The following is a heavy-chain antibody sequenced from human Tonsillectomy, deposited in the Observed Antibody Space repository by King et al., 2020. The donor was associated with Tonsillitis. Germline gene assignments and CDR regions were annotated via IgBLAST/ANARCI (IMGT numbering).Heavy chain of an antibody. V-gene: IGHV4-30-4*01. Sequence: QVQLQESGPGLVKPSQTVSLICTVSGGSISSGDYYWSWIRQPPGKGLEWIGYIYYSGSTYYNPSLKSRVTISVDTSKNQFSLKLSSVTAADTAVYYCARARGYYYDNEGDFDIWGQGTMVTVSS. D-gene: IGHD3-22*01. CDR1: GGSISSGDYY. CDR2: IYYSGST. J-gene: IGHJ3*02. CDR3: ARARGYYYDNEGDFDI.